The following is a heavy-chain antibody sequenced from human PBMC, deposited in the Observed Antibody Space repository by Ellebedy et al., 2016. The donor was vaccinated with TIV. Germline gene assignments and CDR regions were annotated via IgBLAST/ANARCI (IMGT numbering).Heavy chain of an antibody. J-gene: IGHJ4*02. Sequence: PGGSLRLSCVASGFKFDDYAMHWVRQVSGKGLEWVSLVNGHDDSKYYAGSVKGRFTISRDNGDNSLSLQMRSLRSEDTALYYCVKGLRSGTPYSIFDYWGPGIQVTVSS. CDR3: VKGLRSGTPYSIFDY. D-gene: IGHD3-10*01. CDR2: VNGHDDSK. V-gene: IGHV3-43*02. CDR1: GFKFDDYA.